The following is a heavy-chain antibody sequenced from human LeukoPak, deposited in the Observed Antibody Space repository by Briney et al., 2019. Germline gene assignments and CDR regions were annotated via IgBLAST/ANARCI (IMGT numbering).Heavy chain of an antibody. CDR1: GFTFSNYA. V-gene: IGHV3-30*04. D-gene: IGHD5-18*01. CDR2: ISHDGSNK. CDR3: ARDSRFYSYGFVLVPCFDY. J-gene: IGHJ4*02. Sequence: QAGGSLRLSCAASGFTFSNYAIHWVRQAPGKGLEWVAVISHDGSNKYYADSVKGRFTISRDNSKNTLYLQMNSLRTEDTAVYYCARDSRFYSYGFVLVPCFDYWGQGTLVTVSS.